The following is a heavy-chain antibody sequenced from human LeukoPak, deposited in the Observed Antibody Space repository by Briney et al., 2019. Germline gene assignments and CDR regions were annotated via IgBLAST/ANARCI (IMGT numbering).Heavy chain of an antibody. D-gene: IGHD6-19*01. CDR1: GFTFSTYG. J-gene: IGHJ5*02. CDR3: ARAGAYSSGGGWFDP. Sequence: PGGTLRLSCAASGFTFSTYGMSWVRQAPGKGLEWVSSISSSSSYIYYADSVKGRFTISRDNAKNSLYLQMNSLRAEDTAVYYCARAGAYSSGGGWFDPWGQGTLVTVSS. CDR2: ISSSSSYI. V-gene: IGHV3-21*01.